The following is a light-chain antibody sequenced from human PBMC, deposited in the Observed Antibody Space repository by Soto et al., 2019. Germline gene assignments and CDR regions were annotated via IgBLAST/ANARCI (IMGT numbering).Light chain of an antibody. CDR3: QQYDSTVWT. V-gene: IGKV2-28*01. CDR2: LGS. CDR1: QSLLNSNGYNY. Sequence: DIVVTQSPLSLPVTPGEPASISCRSSQSLLNSNGYNYLDWYLQKPGQSPQLLIYLGSNRASGVPDRFSGSGSGTDFTLTIRRLEPEDFAVYYCQQYDSTVWTFGQGTKV. J-gene: IGKJ1*01.